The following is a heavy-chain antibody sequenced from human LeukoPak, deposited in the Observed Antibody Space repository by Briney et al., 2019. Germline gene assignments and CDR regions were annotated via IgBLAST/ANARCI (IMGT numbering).Heavy chain of an antibody. J-gene: IGHJ3*02. V-gene: IGHV4-59*01. CDR1: GGSISSYY. CDR2: IYYSGST. CDR3: ARCDWGDAFDI. D-gene: IGHD7-27*01. Sequence: SETLSLTCTVSGGSISSYYWSWLRQPPGKGLEWIGYIYYSGSTNYNPSLKSRVTISVDTSKNQFSLKLSSVTAADTAVYYCARCDWGDAFDIWGQGTMVTVSS.